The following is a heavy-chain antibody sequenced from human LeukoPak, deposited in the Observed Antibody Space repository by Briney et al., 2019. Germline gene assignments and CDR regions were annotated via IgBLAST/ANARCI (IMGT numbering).Heavy chain of an antibody. D-gene: IGHD3-16*01. Sequence: GVSLRLSCAASGFTFSSYWMNWARQAPGKGLEWVASINHNGNVNYYVDSVKGRFTISRDNAKNSLYLQMSNLRAEDTAVYFCARGGGLDVWGQGPRSPSP. J-gene: IGHJ6*02. CDR2: INHNGNVN. V-gene: IGHV3-7*03. CDR3: ARGGGLDV. CDR1: GFTFSSYW.